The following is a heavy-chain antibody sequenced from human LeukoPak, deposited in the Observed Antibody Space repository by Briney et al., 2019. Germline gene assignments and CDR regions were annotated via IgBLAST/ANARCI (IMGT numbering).Heavy chain of an antibody. V-gene: IGHV3-64*01. Sequence: GGSLRLSCAASGFTFSSYAMHWVRQAPGKGQEYVSAISSNGGSTYYANSVKGRFTISRDNSKNTLYLQMGSLRAEDMAVYYCARVGDYDSSGYYYWGQGTLVTVSS. CDR1: GFTFSSYA. J-gene: IGHJ4*02. D-gene: IGHD3-22*01. CDR3: ARVGDYDSSGYYY. CDR2: ISSNGGST.